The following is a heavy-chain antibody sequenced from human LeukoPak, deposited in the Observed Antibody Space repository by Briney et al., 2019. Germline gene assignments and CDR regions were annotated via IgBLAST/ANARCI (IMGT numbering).Heavy chain of an antibody. CDR2: IIPIFGTA. Sequence: SVKVSCKASGGTFSSYAISWVRQAPGQGLEWMGGIIPIFGTANYAQKFQGRVTITADESTSTAYMELSSLRSEDTAVYYCARVTLYDFWRGYYNWFDPWGQGTLVTVSS. V-gene: IGHV1-69*13. J-gene: IGHJ5*02. CDR3: ARVTLYDFWRGYYNWFDP. CDR1: GGTFSSYA. D-gene: IGHD3-3*01.